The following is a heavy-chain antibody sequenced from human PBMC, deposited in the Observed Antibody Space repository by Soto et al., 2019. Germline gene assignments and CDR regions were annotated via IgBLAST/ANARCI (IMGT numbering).Heavy chain of an antibody. CDR3: ARHADSSSYYYPFDY. CDR2: IFHGGTT. J-gene: IGHJ4*02. V-gene: IGHV4-38-2*01. D-gene: IGHD3-22*01. Sequence: NPSETLSLTCFVSRYSISSGYYWGWIRQPPGKGLEWIGSIFHGGTTYYNPSLKSRLTISVDTSKNQFSLTLSSVTAADMAVYYCARHADSSSYYYPFDYWGQGSLVTVSS. CDR1: RYSISSGYY.